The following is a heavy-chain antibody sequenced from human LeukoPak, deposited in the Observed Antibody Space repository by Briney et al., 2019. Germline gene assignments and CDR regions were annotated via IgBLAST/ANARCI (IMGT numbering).Heavy chain of an antibody. V-gene: IGHV1-2*02. CDR1: GYTFTGYY. CDR3: ARDRLIVVVVAAGNWFDP. CDR2: INPNSGGT. Sequence: ASVTVSCKASGYTFTGYYMHWVRQAPGQGLEWMGWINPNSGGTNYAQKFQGRVTMTRDTSISTAYMELSRLRSDDTAVYYCARDRLIVVVVAAGNWFDPWGQGTLVTVSS. D-gene: IGHD2-15*01. J-gene: IGHJ5*02.